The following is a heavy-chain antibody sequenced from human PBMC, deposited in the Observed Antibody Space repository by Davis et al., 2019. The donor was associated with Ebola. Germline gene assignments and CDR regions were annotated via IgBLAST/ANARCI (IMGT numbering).Heavy chain of an antibody. D-gene: IGHD6-13*01. CDR1: GGTFSSYA. Sequence: AASVKVSCKASGGTFSSYAISWVRQAPGQGLEWMGGLIPIFGTANYAQKFQGRVTITADTSTSTAYMELSSLRSEDTAVYYCASGQIAAVFRYGMDVWGQGTTVTVSS. J-gene: IGHJ6*02. CDR2: LIPIFGTA. CDR3: ASGQIAAVFRYGMDV. V-gene: IGHV1-69*06.